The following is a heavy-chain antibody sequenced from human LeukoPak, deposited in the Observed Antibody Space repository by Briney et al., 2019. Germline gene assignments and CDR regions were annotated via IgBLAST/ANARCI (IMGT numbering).Heavy chain of an antibody. Sequence: GGSLRLSCAASGFTVTSNFMSWVRQAPGKGLEWVSVIHSGGATYYADSVKGRFTISRDISKNALYLQMNSLRGDDTAVYYCAALNWTWSGFDYWGQGTLVTVSS. D-gene: IGHD1-20*01. V-gene: IGHV3-66*01. CDR3: AALNWTWSGFDY. J-gene: IGHJ4*02. CDR1: GFTVTSNF. CDR2: IHSGGAT.